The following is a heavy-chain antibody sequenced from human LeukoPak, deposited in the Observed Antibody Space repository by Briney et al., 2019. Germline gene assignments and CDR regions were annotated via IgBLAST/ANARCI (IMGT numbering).Heavy chain of an antibody. V-gene: IGHV1-2*06. CDR1: GYTFSGYN. CDR2: INPNSGVT. Sequence: ASVKVSCKASGYTFSGYNLHWVRQAPGQGLEWMGRINPNSGVTNYAQKFQGRVTVTRDTSIRTAYMELSRLTSDDTAVYYCARSGGSWQGYYYYTDVWGKGTTVTVSS. J-gene: IGHJ6*03. D-gene: IGHD1-26*01. CDR3: ARSGGSWQGYYYYTDV.